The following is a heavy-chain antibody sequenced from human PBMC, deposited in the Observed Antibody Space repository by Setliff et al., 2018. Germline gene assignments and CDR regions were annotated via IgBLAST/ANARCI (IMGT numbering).Heavy chain of an antibody. Sequence: SETLSLTCTVSGGSISSYYWSWIRQPAGKGLEWIGRIYTSGSTNYNPSLKSRVTMSVDTSKIQFSLKLSSVTAADTAVYYCARAGGGSSFTAYYYYYYMDVWGKGTTVTVSS. CDR2: IYTSGST. J-gene: IGHJ6*03. CDR1: GGSISSYY. CDR3: ARAGGGSSFTAYYYYYYMDV. D-gene: IGHD6-13*01. V-gene: IGHV4-4*07.